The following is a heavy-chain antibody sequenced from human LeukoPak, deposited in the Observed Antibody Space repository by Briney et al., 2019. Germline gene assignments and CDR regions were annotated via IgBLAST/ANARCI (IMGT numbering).Heavy chain of an antibody. CDR3: ARDDFVDIAMVRLYH. V-gene: IGHV4-4*02. Sequence: PSGTLSLTCDVSGGSISNTNWWNWVRQPPGKGLEWIGEIYHSGSTNYNPSLKSRVSISIDKSKNQFSLKLSSVTAADTAIYYCARDDFVDIAMVRLYHWGQGTLVTVSS. CDR1: GGSISNTNW. D-gene: IGHD5-18*01. J-gene: IGHJ5*02. CDR2: IYHSGST.